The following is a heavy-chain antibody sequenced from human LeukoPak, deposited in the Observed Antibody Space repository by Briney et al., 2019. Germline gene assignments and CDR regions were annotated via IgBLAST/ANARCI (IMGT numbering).Heavy chain of an antibody. V-gene: IGHV1-24*01. CDR3: ATEAHYGNDAFDI. J-gene: IGHJ3*02. D-gene: IGHD4-17*01. Sequence: ASVKVSCKVSGYTLTELSMHWVRQAPGKGLEWVGSFDPEDGETIYAQKFQGRVTMTEDTSTDTAYMELSSLRSEDTAVYYCATEAHYGNDAFDIWGQGTMVTVSS. CDR1: GYTLTELS. CDR2: FDPEDGET.